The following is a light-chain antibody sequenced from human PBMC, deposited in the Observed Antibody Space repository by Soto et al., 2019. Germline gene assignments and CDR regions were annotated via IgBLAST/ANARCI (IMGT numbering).Light chain of an antibody. CDR2: GAS. CDR1: QSVSSN. V-gene: IGKV3-15*01. CDR3: QHYNHWPLTWT. Sequence: EIVMTQSPATLSVSPGERATLSCRASQSVSSNLAWYQQKPGQAPRLLIYGASTRATGIPARFSGSGSGTEFTLTLTSLQSEDFAVYYCQHYNHWPLTWTFGQGTKVQIK. J-gene: IGKJ1*01.